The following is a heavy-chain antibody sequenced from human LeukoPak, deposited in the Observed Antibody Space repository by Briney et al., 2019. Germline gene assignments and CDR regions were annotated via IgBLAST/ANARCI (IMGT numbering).Heavy chain of an antibody. CDR1: GFSFSSYG. CDR3: AKDLAAAGLFDY. V-gene: IGHV3-30*02. Sequence: PGGSLRLSCAASGFSFSSYGMHWIRQAPGKGLEWVAFIRYDGSNKYYADSVKGRFTISRDNSKNTLNLQMNSLRAEDTAVYYCAKDLAAAGLFDYWGQGTLVTVSS. J-gene: IGHJ4*02. D-gene: IGHD6-13*01. CDR2: IRYDGSNK.